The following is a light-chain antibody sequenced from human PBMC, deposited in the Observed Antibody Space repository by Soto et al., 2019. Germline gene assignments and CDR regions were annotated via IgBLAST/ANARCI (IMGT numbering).Light chain of an antibody. CDR2: EVS. CDR1: STDVGGYNY. Sequence: QSALTQPASVSGSPRQSITISCTGTSTDVGGYNYVSWYQQHPGKAPKLMIYEVSNRPSGGSNRFSGSKSGNTASLTISGLQAEDEADYYCSSYTSSSTLVFGGGTQLTVL. V-gene: IGLV2-14*01. J-gene: IGLJ7*01. CDR3: SSYTSSSTLV.